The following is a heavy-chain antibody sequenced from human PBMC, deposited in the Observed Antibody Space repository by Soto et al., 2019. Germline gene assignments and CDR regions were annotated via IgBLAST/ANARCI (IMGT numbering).Heavy chain of an antibody. D-gene: IGHD4-17*01. CDR2: ISSNGGST. V-gene: IGHV3-64*01. J-gene: IGHJ3*02. CDR1: GFTFSSYA. CDR3: ARDGLRQYAFDI. Sequence: EVQLVESGGGLVQPGGSLRLSCAASGFTFSSYAMHRVRQAPGKGLEYVSAISSNGGSTHYANSVKGRFTISRDNSKNTLYLQMGSLRAEDMAVYYCARDGLRQYAFDIWGQGTMVTVSS.